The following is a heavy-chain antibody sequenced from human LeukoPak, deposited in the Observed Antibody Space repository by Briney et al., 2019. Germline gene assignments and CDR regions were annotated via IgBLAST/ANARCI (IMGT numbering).Heavy chain of an antibody. J-gene: IGHJ6*02. CDR1: GFTFSSYG. V-gene: IGHV3-30*18. Sequence: QAGGSLRLSCAASGFTFSSYGMHWVRQAPGKGLEWVAVISYDGSNKYYADSVKGRFTISRDNSKNTLYLQMNSLRAEDTAVYYCAKVADYGDYDYYGMDVWGQGTTVTVSS. CDR2: ISYDGSNK. D-gene: IGHD4-17*01. CDR3: AKVADYGDYDYYGMDV.